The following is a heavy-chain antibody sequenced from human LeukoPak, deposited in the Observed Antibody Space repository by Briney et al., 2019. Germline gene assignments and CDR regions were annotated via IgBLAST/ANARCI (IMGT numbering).Heavy chain of an antibody. CDR1: GGSFNGYY. J-gene: IGHJ4*02. V-gene: IGHV4-34*01. CDR3: ARSLRIVVVPYYFDY. D-gene: IGHD3-22*01. CDR2: INHSGST. Sequence: SETLSLTCAVYGGSFNGYYWIWIRQPPGKGLEWIGEINHSGSTNYNPSLKSRVTISVDTSKNQFSLKLSSVTAADTAVYYCARSLRIVVVPYYFDYWGQGTLVTVSS.